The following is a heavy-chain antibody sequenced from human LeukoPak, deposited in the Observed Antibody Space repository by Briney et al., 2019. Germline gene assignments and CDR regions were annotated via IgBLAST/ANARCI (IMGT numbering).Heavy chain of an antibody. V-gene: IGHV1-2*06. D-gene: IGHD6-6*01. CDR1: GYTFTGYY. CDR3: ARDLFYSSSSDFDY. J-gene: IGHJ4*02. CDR2: INPKSGGT. Sequence: ASVKVSCKASGYTFTGYYIHWVRQAPGQGLKWMGRINPKSGGTNYAQKFQGRVAMTRDTSISTAYMELSRLRSDDTAVYYCARDLFYSSSSDFDYWGQGTLVTVSS.